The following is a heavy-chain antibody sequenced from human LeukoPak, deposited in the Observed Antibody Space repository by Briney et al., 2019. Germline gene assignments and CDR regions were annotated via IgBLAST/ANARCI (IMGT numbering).Heavy chain of an antibody. J-gene: IGHJ6*02. CDR3: ARGTHYDSSGYYYYGMDV. D-gene: IGHD3-22*01. Sequence: SETLSLTCTVSGGSISSYYWSWIRQPPGKGLEWIGYIYYSGSTNYNPSLKSRVTISVDTSKNQFSLKLSSVTAADTAVYYCARGTHYDSSGYYYYGMDVWGQGTTVTVSS. V-gene: IGHV4-59*12. CDR1: GGSISSYY. CDR2: IYYSGST.